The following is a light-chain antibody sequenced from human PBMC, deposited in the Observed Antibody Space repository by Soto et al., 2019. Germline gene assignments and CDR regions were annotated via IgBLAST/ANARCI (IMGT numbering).Light chain of an antibody. CDR1: SSDVGGYNY. J-gene: IGLJ2*01. Sequence: QSALTQPRSVSGSPGQSVTISCTGTSSDVGGYNYVSWYQQHPGKAPKLMIYDVNKRPSGVPDRFSGSKSGNTASLTISGLQAEDEADYYCCSYAGSNTWAFGGGTKVTVL. V-gene: IGLV2-11*01. CDR3: CSYAGSNTWA. CDR2: DVN.